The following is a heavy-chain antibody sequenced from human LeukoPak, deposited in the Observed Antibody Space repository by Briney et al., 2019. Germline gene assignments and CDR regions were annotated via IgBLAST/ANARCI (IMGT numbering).Heavy chain of an antibody. J-gene: IGHJ4*02. CDR1: GGSISSSSYY. V-gene: IGHV4-61*02. D-gene: IGHD1-26*01. CDR2: VYTSGGT. CDR3: ARDRSGSYFDY. Sequence: SETLSLTCAVSGGSISSSSYYWGWIRQPAGKGLEWIGRVYTSGGTNYNPSLKSRVTISVDTSKNQFSLQLSSVTAADTAVYFCARDRSGSYFDYWGQGTLVTVSS.